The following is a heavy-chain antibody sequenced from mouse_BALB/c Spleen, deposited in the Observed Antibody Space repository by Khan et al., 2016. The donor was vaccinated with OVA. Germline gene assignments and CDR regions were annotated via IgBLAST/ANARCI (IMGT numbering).Heavy chain of an antibody. V-gene: IGHV14-1*02. CDR2: IDPENGDT. J-gene: IGHJ3*01. CDR1: GFNIKDYY. CDR3: ARDGYSPWFAY. Sequence: VRLQQSGAELVRPGALVKLSCKASGFNIKDYYMHWVKQRPEQGLVWIGRIDPENGDTIYDPKFQGKASITSDTSSNTAYLQLSSLTSEDTAVYYCARDGYSPWFAYWGQGTLVTVSA. D-gene: IGHD2-3*01.